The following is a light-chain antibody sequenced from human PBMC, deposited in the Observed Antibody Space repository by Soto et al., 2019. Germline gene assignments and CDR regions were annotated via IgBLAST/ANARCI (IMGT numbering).Light chain of an antibody. CDR1: QSVSSSY. V-gene: IGKV3-20*01. J-gene: IGKJ5*01. CDR2: GAS. CDR3: QQYCISLSIT. Sequence: EIVLTQSPGTLSLSPGERVTLSCRASQSVSSSYLAWYQQKPGQAPRLLIYGASSRATGTPDRFSGSGSGTDFTLTISRLEPEDFAVDYCQQYCISLSITFGQGTRLENK.